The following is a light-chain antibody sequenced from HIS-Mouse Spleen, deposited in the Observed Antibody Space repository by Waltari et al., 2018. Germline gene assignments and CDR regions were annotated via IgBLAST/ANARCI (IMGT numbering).Light chain of an antibody. Sequence: DIQMTQSPSTLSASVGDRVTITCRASQSISSWLAWYQQKPGKAPKLLIYKASSLESGGPSRFSGSGSGTEFTLTISSLQPDDFAVYYCQQYGSSPGYTFGQGTKLEIK. V-gene: IGKV1-5*03. CDR3: QQYGSSPGYT. CDR1: QSISSW. CDR2: KAS. J-gene: IGKJ2*01.